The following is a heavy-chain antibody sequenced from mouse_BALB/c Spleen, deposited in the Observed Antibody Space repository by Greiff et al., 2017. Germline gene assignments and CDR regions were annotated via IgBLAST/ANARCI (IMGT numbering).Heavy chain of an antibody. CDR1: GYTFTSYW. Sequence: DLVKPGASVKLSCKASGYTFTSYWINWIKQRPGQGLEWIGRIAPGSGSTYYNEMFKGKATLTVDTSSSTAYIQLSSLSSEDSAVYFCARGGYDYGFAYWGQGTLVTVSA. CDR3: ARGGYDYGFAY. V-gene: IGHV1S41*01. CDR2: IAPGSGST. D-gene: IGHD2-4*01. J-gene: IGHJ3*01.